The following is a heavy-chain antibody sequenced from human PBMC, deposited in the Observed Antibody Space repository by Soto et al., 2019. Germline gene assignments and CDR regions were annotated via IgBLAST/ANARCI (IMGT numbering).Heavy chain of an antibody. D-gene: IGHD6-13*01. CDR3: ARDVTQTGQLATYFDY. Sequence: PGGSLRLSCSASGFTFSSFAMHWVRQAPGKGLEWGAVISGEGTRKYYADSVKGRFTISRDNSKNTLYLQMSSLRGDDTAVYYCARDVTQTGQLATYFDYWGQGILVTVSS. CDR1: GFTFSSFA. V-gene: IGHV3-30-3*01. CDR2: ISGEGTRK. J-gene: IGHJ4*02.